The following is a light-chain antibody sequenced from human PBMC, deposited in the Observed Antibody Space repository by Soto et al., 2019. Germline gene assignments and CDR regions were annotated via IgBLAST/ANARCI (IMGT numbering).Light chain of an antibody. CDR2: GAS. J-gene: IGKJ4*01. CDR1: QSISSY. Sequence: QKNPSPNSLSASVGDRVTITCPASQSISSYLKWYQQKPGKAHKVLISGASSLQSGVPLRFSGSGSGTDFTLTISSLQSEDFASYYCQQSHSTPLSFGGGSKVDIK. CDR3: QQSHSTPLS. V-gene: IGKV1-39*01.